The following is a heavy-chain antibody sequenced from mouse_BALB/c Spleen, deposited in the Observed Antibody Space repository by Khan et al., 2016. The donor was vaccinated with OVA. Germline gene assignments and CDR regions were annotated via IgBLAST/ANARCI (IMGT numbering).Heavy chain of an antibody. CDR1: GYTFTSYT. V-gene: IGHV1-4*01. CDR2: INPSNDYT. J-gene: IGHJ3*01. CDR3: GREGAYHRSDGWFAY. D-gene: IGHD2-14*01. Sequence: QLQQSGAELARPGASVKMSCKASGYTFTSYTMHWVKQRPGQGLEWIGYINPSNDYTNYNQNFKDKATLIVDKSSSTAYMQLSSLTSEDSSVNYCGREGAYHRSDGWFAYWGQGTLVTVSA.